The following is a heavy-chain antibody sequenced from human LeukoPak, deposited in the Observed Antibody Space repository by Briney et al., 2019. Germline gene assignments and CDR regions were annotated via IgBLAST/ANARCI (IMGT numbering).Heavy chain of an antibody. CDR2: ISSSSSYI. CDR3: ARDKYYDFWSGYYSPPFRSGYYYGMDV. D-gene: IGHD3-3*01. Sequence: GGSLRLSCAASGFTFSSYSMNWVRQAPGKGLEWVSSISSSSSYIYYADSVKGRFTISRDNAKNSLYLQMNSLRAEDTAVYYCARDKYYDFWSGYYSPPFRSGYYYGMDVWGQGTTVTVSS. CDR1: GFTFSSYS. V-gene: IGHV3-21*01. J-gene: IGHJ6*02.